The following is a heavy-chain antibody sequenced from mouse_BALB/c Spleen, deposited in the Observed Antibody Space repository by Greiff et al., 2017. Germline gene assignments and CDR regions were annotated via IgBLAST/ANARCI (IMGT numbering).Heavy chain of an antibody. CDR3: ARYGYGFDY. V-gene: IGHV5-6*01. CDR2: ISSGGSYT. J-gene: IGHJ2*01. CDR1: GFTFSSYG. D-gene: IGHD2-2*01. Sequence: EVQVVESGGDLVKPGGSLKLSCAASGFTFSSYGMSWVRQTPDKRLEWVATISSGGSYTYYPDSVKGRFTISRDNAKNTLYLQMSSLKSEDTAMYYCARYGYGFDYWGQGTTLTVSS.